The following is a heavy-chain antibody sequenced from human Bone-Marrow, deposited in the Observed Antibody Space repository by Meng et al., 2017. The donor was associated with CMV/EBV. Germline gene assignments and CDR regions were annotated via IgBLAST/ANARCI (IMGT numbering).Heavy chain of an antibody. CDR2: ISYEGNNK. CDR1: GFTFSSYA. CDR3: ARDSGSFNKFDY. V-gene: IGHV3-30-3*01. J-gene: IGHJ4*02. Sequence: AASGFTFSSYAMHWVRQAQGKGLEWVAVISYEGNNKYYADAVKGQFTISRDNSKNTLYLQVNSLRGEDTAVFYCARDSGSFNKFDYWGQGTLVTVSS. D-gene: IGHD1-26*01.